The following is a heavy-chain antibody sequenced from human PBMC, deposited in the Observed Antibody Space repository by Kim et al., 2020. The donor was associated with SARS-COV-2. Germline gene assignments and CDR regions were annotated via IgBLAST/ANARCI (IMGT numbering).Heavy chain of an antibody. Sequence: GGSLRLSCAASGFTFSSYSMNWVRQAPGKGLEWVSSISSSSSYIYYADSVKGRFTISRDNAKNSLYLQMNSLRAEDTAVYYCNVGDSSSWGLFDYWGQGTLVTVSS. CDR2: ISSSSSYI. J-gene: IGHJ4*02. D-gene: IGHD6-13*01. CDR3: NVGDSSSWGLFDY. V-gene: IGHV3-21*01. CDR1: GFTFSSYS.